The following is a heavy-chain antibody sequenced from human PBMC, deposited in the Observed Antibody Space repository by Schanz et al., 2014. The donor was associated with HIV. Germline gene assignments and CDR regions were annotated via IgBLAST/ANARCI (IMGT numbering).Heavy chain of an antibody. CDR1: GGSFSNYA. D-gene: IGHD3-10*01. CDR3: ASGRQSGLGXRMDF. CDR2: IIPVFGTT. J-gene: IGHJ6*02. Sequence: QVQLLPSGAEVKKPGSSVKVSCKASGGSFSNYAISWVRQAPGQGLEWMGGIIPVFGTTNYAQKFQGRVTITADKSTSTAYMELSSLRSDDTAVYYCASGRQSGLGXRMDFWGQGTTVIVSS. V-gene: IGHV1-69*06.